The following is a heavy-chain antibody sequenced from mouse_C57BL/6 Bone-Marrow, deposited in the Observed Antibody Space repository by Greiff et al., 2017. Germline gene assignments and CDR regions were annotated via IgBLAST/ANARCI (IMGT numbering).Heavy chain of an antibody. Sequence: VQLQQPGAELVRPGSSVKLSCKASGYTFTSYWMDWVKQRPGQGLEWIGNIYPSDSETYYNQKFKDKATLTVDKSSSTAYMPLSSLTSEDSAVYYCATAFITTGVVDGWGAGTTLTVSS. D-gene: IGHD1-1*01. CDR3: ATAFITTGVVDG. J-gene: IGHJ2*01. V-gene: IGHV1-61*01. CDR2: IYPSDSET. CDR1: GYTFTSYW.